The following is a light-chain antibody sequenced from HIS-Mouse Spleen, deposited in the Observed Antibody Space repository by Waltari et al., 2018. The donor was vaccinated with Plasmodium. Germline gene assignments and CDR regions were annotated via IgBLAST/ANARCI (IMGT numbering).Light chain of an antibody. CDR1: TSDVGGYTY. Sequence: QSALTQPRSVSGFPGPSVPISCTGTTSDVGGYTYFSWYQQHPGKAPKLMIYDVSKRPSGVPDRFSGSKSGNTASLTISGLQAEDEADYYCCSYAGSYTWVFGGGTKLTVL. CDR2: DVS. J-gene: IGLJ3*02. CDR3: CSYAGSYTWV. V-gene: IGLV2-11*01.